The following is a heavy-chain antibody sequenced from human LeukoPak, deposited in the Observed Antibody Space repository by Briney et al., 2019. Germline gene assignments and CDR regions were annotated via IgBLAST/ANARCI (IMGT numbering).Heavy chain of an antibody. Sequence: PGGSLRLSCAASGFTVSSNYMSWVRQAPGKGLEWVSVIYSVGSTFYADSVKGRFTISRDNSKNTLYLEMNSLRAEDTAVYYCAKDCRFDPWGQGTLVTVSS. CDR1: GFTVSSNY. V-gene: IGHV3-53*01. CDR3: AKDCRFDP. CDR2: IYSVGST. J-gene: IGHJ5*02.